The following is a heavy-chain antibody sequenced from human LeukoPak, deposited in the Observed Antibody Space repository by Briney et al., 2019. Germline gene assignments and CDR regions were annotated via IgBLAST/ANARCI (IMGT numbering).Heavy chain of an antibody. CDR3: ARDRRYSSSWYVRLYYYYYGMDV. Sequence: ASVKVSCKASGYTFTSNGISWVRQAPGQGLEWMGWISAYNGNTNYAQKLQGRVTMTTDTSTSTAYMELRSLRSDDTAVYYCARDRRYSSSWYVRLYYYYYGMDVWGQGTTVTVSS. D-gene: IGHD6-13*01. V-gene: IGHV1-18*01. J-gene: IGHJ6*02. CDR1: GYTFTSNG. CDR2: ISAYNGNT.